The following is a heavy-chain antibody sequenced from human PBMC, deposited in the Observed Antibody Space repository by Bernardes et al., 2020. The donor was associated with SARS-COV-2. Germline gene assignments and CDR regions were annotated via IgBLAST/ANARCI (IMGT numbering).Heavy chain of an antibody. Sequence: SETLSLTCAVYGGSFSGYYWSWIRQPPGKGLEWIGEINHSGSSNYNPSLKSRVTISINTSKNQFSLNLSSVTAADTAMYYCARGGDCGGDIQLCYFDYWGQGTLVTVSS. J-gene: IGHJ4*02. CDR2: INHSGSS. D-gene: IGHD2-21*02. CDR3: ARGGDCGGDIQLCYFDY. V-gene: IGHV4-34*01. CDR1: GGSFSGYY.